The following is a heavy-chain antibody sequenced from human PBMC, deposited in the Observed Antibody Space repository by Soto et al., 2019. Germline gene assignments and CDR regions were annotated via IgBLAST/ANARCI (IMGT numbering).Heavy chain of an antibody. Sequence: QVQLVESGGGVVQPGGSLRLSCAASGFTFSSYGMHWVRQAPGKGLEWVAVIWYDGGEKYYADSVKGRFTISRDNSKNALSLQMNNLSAEDKAVYYCARYVSSRYNNWSDPWGQGTLVTVSS. J-gene: IGHJ5*02. CDR2: IWYDGGEK. CDR1: GFTFSSYG. V-gene: IGHV3-33*01. CDR3: ARYVSSRYNNWSDP. D-gene: IGHD6-13*01.